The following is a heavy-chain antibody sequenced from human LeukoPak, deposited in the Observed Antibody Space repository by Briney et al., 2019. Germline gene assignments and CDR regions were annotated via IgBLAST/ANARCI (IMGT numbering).Heavy chain of an antibody. V-gene: IGHV4-59*08. D-gene: IGHD3-3*01. CDR3: ARSSTIFGVVIRGPMGGMDV. CDR2: ISYRGGA. J-gene: IGHJ6*02. CDR1: GGSIGVYY. Sequence: PSETLSLTCTVSGGSIGVYYWSWVRQPPGKELEWIGYISYRGGAAYNPSLESRVTMSVDTSKTHFSLKLNSVTAADTAVYYCARSSTIFGVVIRGPMGGMDVWGQGTTVTVSS.